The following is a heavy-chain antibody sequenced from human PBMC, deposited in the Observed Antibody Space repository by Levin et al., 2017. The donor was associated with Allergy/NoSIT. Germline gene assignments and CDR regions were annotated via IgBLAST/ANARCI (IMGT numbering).Heavy chain of an antibody. CDR2: LYSSGST. CDR3: ARYRVATIMSNFDH. D-gene: IGHD5-12*01. J-gene: IGHJ4*02. Sequence: SETLSLTCTVSGGSMRSSSFSWAWIRQPPGKGLEWIGNLYSSGSTYHNPSLKSRVTISVDTSRNQVSLNLTSVTASDTAVYYCARYRVATIMSNFDHWGQGTLVTVSS. V-gene: IGHV4-39*01. CDR1: GGSMRSSSFS.